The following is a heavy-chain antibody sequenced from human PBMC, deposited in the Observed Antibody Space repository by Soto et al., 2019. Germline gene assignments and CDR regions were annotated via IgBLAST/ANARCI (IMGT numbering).Heavy chain of an antibody. V-gene: IGHV1-3*01. D-gene: IGHD2-2*01. CDR1: GYTFTSYA. Sequence: QVQLVQSGAEVKKPGASVKVSCKASGYTFTSYAMHWVRQAPGQRLEWMGWINAGNGNTKYSQKFQGRVTITRDTSASTAYKELSSLRSEDTAVYYCARDLGYCSSTSCYRGWFDPWGQGTLVTVSS. CDR2: INAGNGNT. J-gene: IGHJ5*02. CDR3: ARDLGYCSSTSCYRGWFDP.